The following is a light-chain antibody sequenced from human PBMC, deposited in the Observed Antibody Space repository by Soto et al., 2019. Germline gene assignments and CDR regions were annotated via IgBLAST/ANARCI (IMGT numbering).Light chain of an antibody. CDR3: QQYYSTPYT. V-gene: IGKV4-1*01. Sequence: DIVMTQSPESLAVSLGERATINCKSSQSVLYSSNNKNYLAWYQQKPGQPPKLLIYWASTRESGVPDRFSDSGSGTDSTLTISSLQAEDVAVYYCQQYYSTPYTFGQGTKLEIK. CDR1: QSVLYSSNNKNY. CDR2: WAS. J-gene: IGKJ2*01.